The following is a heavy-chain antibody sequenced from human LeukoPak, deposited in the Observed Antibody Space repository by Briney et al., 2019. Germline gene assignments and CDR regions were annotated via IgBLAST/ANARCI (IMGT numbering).Heavy chain of an antibody. J-gene: IGHJ2*01. V-gene: IGHV3-7*01. CDR3: ARSFKAGGHWYFDL. Sequence: GGSLRLSCAASGFTFSSYWMSWVRQAPGKGLEWLANIKQDGSEKYYVDSVKGRFTISRDNAKNSLYLQMNSLRAEDTAVYYGARSFKAGGHWYFDLWGRGTLVTASS. CDR2: IKQDGSEK. CDR1: GFTFSSYW. D-gene: IGHD3-10*01.